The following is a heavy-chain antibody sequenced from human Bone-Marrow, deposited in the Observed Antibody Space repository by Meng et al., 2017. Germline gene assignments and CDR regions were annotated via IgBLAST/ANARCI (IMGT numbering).Heavy chain of an antibody. CDR1: GGSISSYY. J-gene: IGHJ3*02. Sequence: GSLRLSCTVSGGSISSYYWSWIRQPAGKGLEWIGRIYTSGSTNYNPSLKSRVTMSVDTSKNQFSLKLSSVAAADTAVYYCATESSGYLIWGQGTMVTVSS. CDR3: ATESSGYLI. V-gene: IGHV4-4*07. CDR2: IYTSGST. D-gene: IGHD3-22*01.